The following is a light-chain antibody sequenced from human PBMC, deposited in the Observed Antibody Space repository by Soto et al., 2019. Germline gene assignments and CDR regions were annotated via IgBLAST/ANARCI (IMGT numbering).Light chain of an antibody. J-gene: IGLJ2*01. CDR2: LNSDGSH. CDR3: QTCGSGDVV. Sequence: QPVLTQSPSASASLGASVKLTCTLSSGHSTYTIAWHQQQPEKGPRYLMKLNSDGSHIKGDGSPDRISGSSTRAARYLIISEPQYEDDYYCSCQTCGSGDVVFGGGTKLTVL. V-gene: IGLV4-69*01. CDR1: SGHSTYT.